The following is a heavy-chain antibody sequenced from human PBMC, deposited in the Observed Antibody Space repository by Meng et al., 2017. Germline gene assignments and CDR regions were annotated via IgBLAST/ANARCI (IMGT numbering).Heavy chain of an antibody. CDR1: GFIIGSYA. CDR2: IGGSGGST. CDR3: AKDYMVRGVMGY. J-gene: IGHJ4*02. D-gene: IGHD3-10*01. Sequence: VGSGGGLVQPGGSLILSYAAAGFIIGSYAMSWIRQAPGKGLEWVSSIGGSGGSTYYADSVKGRFTISRDNSKNTLYLQMISLRAEDTAVYYCAKDYMVRGVMGYWGQGTLVTVSS. V-gene: IGHV3-23*04.